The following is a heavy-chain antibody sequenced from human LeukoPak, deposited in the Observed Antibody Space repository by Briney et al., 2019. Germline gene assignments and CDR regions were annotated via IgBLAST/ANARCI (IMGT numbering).Heavy chain of an antibody. D-gene: IGHD6-19*01. V-gene: IGHV3-7*01. J-gene: IGHJ4*02. CDR1: GFTFSSYA. CDR3: ARQSGWYVY. Sequence: GRSLRLSCAASGFTFSSYAMHWVRQAPGKGLEWVANIKQDGSEKYYVDSVKGRFTISRDNAKDSLYLQMNSLRAEDTAVYYCARQSGWYVYWGQGTLVTVSS. CDR2: IKQDGSEK.